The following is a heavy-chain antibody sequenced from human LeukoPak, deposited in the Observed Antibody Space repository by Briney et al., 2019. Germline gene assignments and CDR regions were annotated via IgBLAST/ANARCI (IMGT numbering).Heavy chain of an antibody. CDR2: INWNGGST. CDR3: AKDRSPGWFDP. J-gene: IGHJ5*02. V-gene: IGHV3-20*04. D-gene: IGHD6-13*01. CDR1: GLTFDDYG. Sequence: GSLRLSCAASGLTFDDYGMSWVRQAPGKGLEWVSGINWNGGSTGYADSVEGRFTIFRDYAKNTLYLQMNSLRVEDTAMYYCAKDRSPGWFDPWGQGTLVTVSS.